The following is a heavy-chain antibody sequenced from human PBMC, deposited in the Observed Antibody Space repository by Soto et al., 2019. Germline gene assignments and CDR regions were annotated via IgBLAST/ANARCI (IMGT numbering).Heavy chain of an antibody. CDR1: GFTFSSYS. J-gene: IGHJ5*02. D-gene: IGHD2-15*01. CDR2: ISSSSRYI. V-gene: IGHV3-21*01. Sequence: GGSLRLSCAASGFTFSSYSMNWVRQAPGKGLEWVSSISSSSRYIYYADSVKGRFTISRDNAKNSLYLQMNSLRAEDTAVYYCARDRLGYCSESACYASGWFDPWGQGARVTVSS. CDR3: ARDRLGYCSESACYASGWFDP.